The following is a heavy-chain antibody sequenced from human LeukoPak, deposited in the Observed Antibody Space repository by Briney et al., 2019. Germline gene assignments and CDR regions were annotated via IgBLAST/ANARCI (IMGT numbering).Heavy chain of an antibody. V-gene: IGHV3-30*02. J-gene: IGHJ1*01. D-gene: IGHD3-10*01. CDR2: IRYDGSNK. CDR3: AKNQEPGSYFQH. Sequence: PGGSLRLSCAASGFTFSSYEMNWVRQAPGKGLEWVAFIRYDGSNKYYADSVKGRFTISRDNSKNTLYLQMNSLRAEDTAVYYCAKNQEPGSYFQHWGQGTLVTVSS. CDR1: GFTFSSYE.